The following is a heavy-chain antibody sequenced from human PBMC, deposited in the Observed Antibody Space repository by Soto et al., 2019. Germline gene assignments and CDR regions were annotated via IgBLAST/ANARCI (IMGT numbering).Heavy chain of an antibody. CDR3: ARERKVTYYYGSGSYTHPGYMDV. Sequence: ASVKVSCTASGYTFTSYDSNWVRQATGQGLEWMGWMNPNSGNTGYAQKFQGRVTMTRNTSISTAYMELSSLRSEDTAVYYCARERKVTYYYGSGSYTHPGYMDVWGKGTTVTVSS. V-gene: IGHV1-8*01. CDR2: MNPNSGNT. D-gene: IGHD3-10*01. CDR1: GYTFTSYD. J-gene: IGHJ6*03.